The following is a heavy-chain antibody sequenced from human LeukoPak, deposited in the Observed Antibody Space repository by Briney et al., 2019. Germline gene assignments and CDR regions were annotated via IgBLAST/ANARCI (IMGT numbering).Heavy chain of an antibody. CDR1: RGTFSSYA. CDR2: IIPTFGTA. Sequence: ASVKVSCKASRGTFSSYALIWVRQAPGQGLEWMGGIIPTFGTAAYAQKFQGRVTISADESTSTAYMELSSLRSEDTAVYYCAIYSRGDAFDIWGQGTMVTVSS. J-gene: IGHJ3*02. V-gene: IGHV1-69*01. D-gene: IGHD2-21*01. CDR3: AIYSRGDAFDI.